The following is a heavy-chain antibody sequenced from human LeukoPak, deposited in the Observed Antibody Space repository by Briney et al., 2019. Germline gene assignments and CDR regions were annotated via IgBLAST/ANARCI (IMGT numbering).Heavy chain of an antibody. CDR3: ARELGGVGYYGMDV. J-gene: IGHJ6*02. Sequence: SETLSLTCTVSGGSISSGGNYWSWIRQHPGKGLEWIGYIYYSGSTYYNPSLKSRVTISVDTSKNQFSLKLSSVTAADTAVYYCARELGGVGYYGMDVWGQGTTVTVSS. CDR1: GGSISSGGNY. D-gene: IGHD1-26*01. V-gene: IGHV4-31*03. CDR2: IYYSGST.